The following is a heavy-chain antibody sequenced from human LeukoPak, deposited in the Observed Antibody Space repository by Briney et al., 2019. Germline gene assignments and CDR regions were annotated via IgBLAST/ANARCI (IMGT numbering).Heavy chain of an antibody. CDR3: ATRDNKHLHYFDH. CDR1: GFTFSSYG. D-gene: IGHD1-1*01. V-gene: IGHV3-30*02. Sequence: GGSLRLSCAASGFTFSSYGMHWVRQAPGKGLEWVAFIRYDGSNKYYADSVKGRFTISRDNSKNTLYLQMNSLRAEDTAVYYCATRDNKHLHYFDHWGQGTLVTVSS. J-gene: IGHJ4*02. CDR2: IRYDGSNK.